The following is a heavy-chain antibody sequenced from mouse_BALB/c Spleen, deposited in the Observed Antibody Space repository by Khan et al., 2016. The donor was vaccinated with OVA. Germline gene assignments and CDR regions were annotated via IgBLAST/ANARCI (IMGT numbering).Heavy chain of an antibody. CDR1: GYSITSDYA. J-gene: IGHJ2*01. V-gene: IGHV3-2*02. Sequence: EVQLVESGPGLVKPSQSLSLTCTVTGYSITSDYAWNWIRQFPGNKLECLGFISYSGNTNYNPSLKSRISITRDTSKNQFFLQLNSVTTEDTATYYCARICGGDFDYWGHGTTLTVSS. CDR2: ISYSGNT. CDR3: ARICGGDFDY.